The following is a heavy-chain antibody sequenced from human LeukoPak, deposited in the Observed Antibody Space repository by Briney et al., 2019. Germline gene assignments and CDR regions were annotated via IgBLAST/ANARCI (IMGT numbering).Heavy chain of an antibody. Sequence: GGSLRLSCAASGFTFSSYSMNWVRQAPGKGLEWVSSISSSSSYIYYADSVKGRFTISRDNAKKSLYLQMNRLRAEDTAVYYCARVIRSDFWSGYYPYYYYGMDVWGQGTTVTVSS. CDR2: ISSSSSYI. CDR1: GFTFSSYS. V-gene: IGHV3-21*01. D-gene: IGHD3-3*01. CDR3: ARVIRSDFWSGYYPYYYYGMDV. J-gene: IGHJ6*02.